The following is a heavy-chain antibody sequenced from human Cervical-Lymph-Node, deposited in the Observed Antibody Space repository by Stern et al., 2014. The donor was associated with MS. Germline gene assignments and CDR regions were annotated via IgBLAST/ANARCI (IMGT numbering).Heavy chain of an antibody. D-gene: IGHD6-6*01. J-gene: IGHJ3*02. CDR1: GYTFTSYD. CDR3: ARRSCAARPTSCAFDI. V-gene: IGHV1-8*01. CDR2: MNPNSGNT. Sequence: QVQLVESGAEVKKPGASVKVSCKASGYTFTSYDINWGRQATGQGLEWMGWMNPNSGNTGYAQKFQGRVTMTRNTSISTAYMELSSLRSEDTAVYYCARRSCAARPTSCAFDIWGQGTMVTVSS.